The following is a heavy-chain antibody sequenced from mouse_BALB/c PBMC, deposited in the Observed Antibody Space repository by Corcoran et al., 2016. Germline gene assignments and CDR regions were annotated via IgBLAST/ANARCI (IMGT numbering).Heavy chain of an antibody. Sequence: DVQLQESGPGLVKHSQPLSLTCSVTGYSITSGYYWNWIRQFPGNKLEWMGYISYDGSNNYNPSLKNRISITRDTSKNQFFLKLNSVTTEDTATYYCAAIYDGYAMDYWGQGTSVTVSS. CDR1: GYSITSGYY. J-gene: IGHJ4*01. CDR3: AAIYDGYAMDY. CDR2: ISYDGSN. D-gene: IGHD2-3*01. V-gene: IGHV3-6*02.